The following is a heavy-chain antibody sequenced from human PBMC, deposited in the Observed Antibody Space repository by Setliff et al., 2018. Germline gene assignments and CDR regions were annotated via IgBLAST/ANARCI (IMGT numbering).Heavy chain of an antibody. CDR1: GGSISSHY. V-gene: IGHV4-59*11. J-gene: IGHJ4*02. CDR3: ARGCYYGDYVGARFAYFDY. CDR2: IYYSGST. D-gene: IGHD4-17*01. Sequence: SETLSLTCTVSGGSISSHYWSWIRQPPGKGLEWIGSIYYSGSTNYNPSLKSRVTISVDTSKNQFSLKLSSVTAADTAVYYCARGCYYGDYVGARFAYFDYWGQGTLVTVSS.